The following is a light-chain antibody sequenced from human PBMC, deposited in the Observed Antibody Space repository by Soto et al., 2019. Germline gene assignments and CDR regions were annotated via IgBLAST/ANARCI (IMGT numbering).Light chain of an antibody. Sequence: QSALTQPASVSGSPGQSITISCPGSNSDIGSYNFVSWYQQYPGKTPKLIIYEGSKRPSGVSLRFSGSKADNTASLTISGLLAEDEADYYCCSYASDTTYVFGSGTKLTVL. V-gene: IGLV2-23*01. CDR2: EGS. CDR1: NSDIGSYNF. CDR3: CSYASDTTYV. J-gene: IGLJ6*01.